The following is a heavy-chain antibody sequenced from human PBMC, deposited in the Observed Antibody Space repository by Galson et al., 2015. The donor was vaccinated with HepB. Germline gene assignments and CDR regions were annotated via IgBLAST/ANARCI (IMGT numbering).Heavy chain of an antibody. D-gene: IGHD5-18*01. CDR3: ARVSVDTAMVYNWYFDL. J-gene: IGHJ2*01. CDR1: GLTFSSYA. Sequence: SLRLSCAASGLTFSSYAMHWVRQAPGKGLEWVAIISYDGSNKYYADSVKGRFTISRGNSKNTLYLQMNSLRAEDTAVYYCARVSVDTAMVYNWYFDLWSRGTLVTVSS. CDR2: ISYDGSNK. V-gene: IGHV3-30-3*01.